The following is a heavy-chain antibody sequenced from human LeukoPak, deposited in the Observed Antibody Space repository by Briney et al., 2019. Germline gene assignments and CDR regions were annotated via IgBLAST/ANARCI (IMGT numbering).Heavy chain of an antibody. CDR2: INPSGGST. J-gene: IGHJ4*02. V-gene: IGHV1-46*01. CDR1: GYTFTSYY. Sequence: ASVKVSCKASGYTFTSYYMHWVRQAPGQGLEWMGIINPSGGSTSYAQKFQGRVTMTRNTSISTAYMELSSLRSEDTAVYYCARYYCTNGVCSFDYWGQGTLVTVSS. CDR3: ARYYCTNGVCSFDY. D-gene: IGHD2-8*01.